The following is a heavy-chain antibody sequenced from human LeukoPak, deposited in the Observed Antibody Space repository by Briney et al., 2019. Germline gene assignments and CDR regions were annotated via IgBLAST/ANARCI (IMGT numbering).Heavy chain of an antibody. Sequence: GGSLRLSCAASGFTLSSYAMSWVRQAPGKGLEWVSAISGSGGSTYYADSVKGRFTISRDNSKNTLYLQMNSLRAEDTAVYYCAKSRLQLRDNDRDYWGQGTLVTVSS. J-gene: IGHJ4*02. D-gene: IGHD5-24*01. CDR2: ISGSGGST. V-gene: IGHV3-23*01. CDR3: AKSRLQLRDNDRDY. CDR1: GFTLSSYA.